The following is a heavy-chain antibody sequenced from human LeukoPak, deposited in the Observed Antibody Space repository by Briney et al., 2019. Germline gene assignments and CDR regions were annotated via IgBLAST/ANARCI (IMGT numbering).Heavy chain of an antibody. J-gene: IGHJ4*02. CDR2: ISWDGGST. V-gene: IGHV3-43D*03. D-gene: IGHD4-17*01. Sequence: GGSLRLSCAPYGFTFDDYAMHWVRQAPGKGLEWVSLISWDGGSTYYADSVKGRFTISRDNSKNSLYLQMNSLRAEDTALYYCAKSKFDGDQIDYWGQGTLVTVS. CDR1: GFTFDDYA. CDR3: AKSKFDGDQIDY.